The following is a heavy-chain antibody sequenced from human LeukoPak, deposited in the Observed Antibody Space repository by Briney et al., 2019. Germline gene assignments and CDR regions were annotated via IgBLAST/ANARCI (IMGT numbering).Heavy chain of an antibody. CDR3: AGTDSSWYLGN. Sequence: PSETLSLTCTASGGSISSYYWSWIRHPAGKGLEWIGRIYTSGSTNYNPSLKSRVTMSVDASKNQFSLNLSSVTAADTAVYYCAGTDSSWYLGNWGQGTLVTVSS. CDR2: IYTSGST. V-gene: IGHV4-4*07. CDR1: GGSISSYY. D-gene: IGHD6-13*01. J-gene: IGHJ4*02.